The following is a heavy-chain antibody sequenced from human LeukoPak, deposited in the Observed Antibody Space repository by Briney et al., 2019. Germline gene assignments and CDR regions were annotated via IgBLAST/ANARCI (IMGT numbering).Heavy chain of an antibody. D-gene: IGHD3-10*01. J-gene: IGHJ4*02. Sequence: PSETLSLTCSVSGGSIKTTSYYWGWIRQPPGRGLEWIGTIYFTGSTYHNPSLKSRVTMSVDLSKNVFSLILTSVTAADTAVYYCARGGSYWDIWGQGSLVTVSS. CDR2: IYFTGST. CDR1: GGSIKTTSYY. CDR3: ARGGSYWDI. V-gene: IGHV4-39*07.